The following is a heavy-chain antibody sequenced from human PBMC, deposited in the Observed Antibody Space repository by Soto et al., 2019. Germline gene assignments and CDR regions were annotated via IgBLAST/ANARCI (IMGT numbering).Heavy chain of an antibody. Sequence: EVQLLESGGGLVQPGGSLRLSCAASGFTFNNYAMTWVRQAPGKGLEWVSTISGSDGSTCYADSVKGRFTISRDNSKNALYLQMSSLRAEDTALYYCVKDWTGDTCPCMDVWGQGTTVTVSS. CDR1: GFTFNNYA. D-gene: IGHD2-8*02. V-gene: IGHV3-23*01. J-gene: IGHJ6*01. CDR3: VKDWTGDTCPCMDV. CDR2: ISGSDGST.